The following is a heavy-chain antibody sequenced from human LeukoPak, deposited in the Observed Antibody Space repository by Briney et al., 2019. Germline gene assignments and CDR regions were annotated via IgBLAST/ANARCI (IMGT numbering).Heavy chain of an antibody. Sequence: GGSLRLSCAASGFTFSTYWMHWVRQAPGKGLVWVSRINGDESSTNYADFVKGRFTISRDNAKKTLYLQMNSLRAEDTAVYYCAAGSSDRIAAGGEYWGQGTLVNGFS. J-gene: IGHJ4*02. CDR1: GFTFSTYW. CDR3: AAGSSDRIAAGGEY. D-gene: IGHD6-13*01. V-gene: IGHV3-74*01. CDR2: INGDESST.